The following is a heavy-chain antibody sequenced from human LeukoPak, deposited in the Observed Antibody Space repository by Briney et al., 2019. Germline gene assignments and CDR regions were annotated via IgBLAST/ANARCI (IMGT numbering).Heavy chain of an antibody. CDR2: IKQDGSEK. D-gene: IGHD2/OR15-2a*01. CDR1: GFTFSSYW. V-gene: IGHV3-7*03. CDR3: ARGEYSGAFDI. Sequence: GGSLRLSCAASGFTFSSYWMSWVRQAPGKGLEWVANIKQDGSEKYYVDSAKGRFTISRDNSKNTLYLQMNSLRAEDTAVYYCARGEYSGAFDIWGQGTMVTVSS. J-gene: IGHJ3*02.